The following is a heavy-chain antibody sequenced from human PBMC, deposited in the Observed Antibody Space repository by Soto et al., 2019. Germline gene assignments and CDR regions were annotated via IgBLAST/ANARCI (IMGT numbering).Heavy chain of an antibody. CDR2: ISGSGGST. CDR3: AKGGTYRYYFDY. CDR1: GFTFSSYA. V-gene: IGHV3-23*01. J-gene: IGHJ4*02. Sequence: EVQLLESGGGLVQPGGSLRLSCAASGFTFSSYAMSWVRQAPGKGLEWVSAISGSGGSTYYADSVKGRFTISRDNSKTTLYLQMNSLRAEDTAVYYCAKGGTYRYYFDYWGQGTLVTVAS. D-gene: IGHD3-16*01.